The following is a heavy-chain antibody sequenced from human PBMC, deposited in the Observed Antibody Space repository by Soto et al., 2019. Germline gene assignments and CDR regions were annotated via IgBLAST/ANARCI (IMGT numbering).Heavy chain of an antibody. CDR3: ARLRGYCSSTSCLTPFVDY. D-gene: IGHD2-2*01. V-gene: IGHV5-51*01. CDR1: GYTFTSYG. Sequence: GASVKVSCKASGYTFTSYGISWVRQAPGQGLEWMGIIYPGDSDTRYSPSFQGQVTISADKSISTAYLQWSSLKASDTAMYYCARLRGYCSSTSCLTPFVDYWGQGTLVTVSS. CDR2: IYPGDSDT. J-gene: IGHJ4*02.